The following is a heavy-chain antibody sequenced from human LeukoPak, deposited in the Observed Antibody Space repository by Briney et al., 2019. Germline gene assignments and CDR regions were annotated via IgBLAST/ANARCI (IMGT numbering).Heavy chain of an antibody. J-gene: IGHJ4*02. CDR2: INHSGST. V-gene: IGHV4-34*01. CDR3: ARPTVGDY. CDR1: GESLSGYY. D-gene: IGHD4-17*01. Sequence: SESLSLTCAVYGESLSGYYWSWIRQPPGKGLEWIGEINHSGSTNYNPSLKSRVTISVDTSKNQFSLKLSSVTAADTAVYYCARPTVGDYWGQGTLVTVSS.